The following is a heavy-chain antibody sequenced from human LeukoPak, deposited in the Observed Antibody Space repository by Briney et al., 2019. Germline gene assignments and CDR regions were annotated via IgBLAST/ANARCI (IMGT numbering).Heavy chain of an antibody. D-gene: IGHD4-17*01. J-gene: IGHJ5*02. Sequence: ASVKVSCKASGNTFTTYDLNWVRQAPGQGLGWMGWISAYNGNTNYAQRFQGRVTMTTDTSTSTAYMELRRLRSDDTAVYYCARGSGVGDFLSWFDPWGQGTLVTVSS. CDR3: ARGSGVGDFLSWFDP. CDR2: ISAYNGNT. CDR1: GNTFTTYD. V-gene: IGHV1-18*01.